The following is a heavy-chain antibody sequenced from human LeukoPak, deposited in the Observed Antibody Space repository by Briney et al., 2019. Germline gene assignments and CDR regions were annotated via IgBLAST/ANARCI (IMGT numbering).Heavy chain of an antibody. J-gene: IGHJ6*02. CDR1: GDTFSSYA. CDR2: IIPIFGTA. D-gene: IGHD3-3*01. Sequence: SVKVSCKASGDTFSSYAISWVRQAPGQGLEWMGGIIPIFGTANYAQKFQGRVTITADESTSTAYMELSSLRSEDTAVYYCARGATIFGVVTDHYGMDVWGQGTTVTVSS. V-gene: IGHV1-69*13. CDR3: ARGATIFGVVTDHYGMDV.